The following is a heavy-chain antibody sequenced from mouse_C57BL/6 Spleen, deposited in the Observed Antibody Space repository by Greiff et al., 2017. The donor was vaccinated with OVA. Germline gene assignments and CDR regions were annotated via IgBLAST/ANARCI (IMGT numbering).Heavy chain of an antibody. V-gene: IGHV3-6*01. CDR1: GYSITSGYY. D-gene: IGHD2-4*01. CDR2: ISYDGSN. Sequence: EVQLVESGPGLVKPSQSLSLTCSVTGYSITSGYYWNWIRQFPGNKLEWMGYISYDGSNNYNPSLKNRISITRDTSKNQFFLKLNSVTTEDTATYYCARDGDDYTAMDYWGQGTSVTVSS. CDR3: ARDGDDYTAMDY. J-gene: IGHJ4*01.